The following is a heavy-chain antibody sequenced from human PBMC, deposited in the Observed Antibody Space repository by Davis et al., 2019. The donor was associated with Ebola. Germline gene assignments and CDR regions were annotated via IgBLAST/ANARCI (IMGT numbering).Heavy chain of an antibody. Sequence: GGPLRPSCEAPGFTFSDYDTSGICQAPGKGLEWVSSICSSGSTIYYADSVKGRFSISRDNSKNTLYLQINSLRAEDTAVYYCARDYTGVLRYFDWWFAYWGQGTLVTVSS. D-gene: IGHD3-9*01. V-gene: IGHV3-11*04. CDR2: ICSSGSTI. J-gene: IGHJ4*02. CDR3: ARDYTGVLRYFDWWFAY. CDR1: GFTFSDYD.